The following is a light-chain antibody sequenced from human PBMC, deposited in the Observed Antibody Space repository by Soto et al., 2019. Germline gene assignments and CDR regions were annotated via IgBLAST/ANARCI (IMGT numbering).Light chain of an antibody. Sequence: QSALTQPASVSGSPGQSITISCTGTSSDVGGYNYVSWYQQHPGKAPKLMIYESTKRPSGVSNRFSGSKSGNTASLTISGLQAEDEADYYCCSYTGTSSGVFGGGTKLTVL. V-gene: IGLV2-14*01. CDR1: SSDVGGYNY. CDR2: EST. CDR3: CSYTGTSSGV. J-gene: IGLJ3*02.